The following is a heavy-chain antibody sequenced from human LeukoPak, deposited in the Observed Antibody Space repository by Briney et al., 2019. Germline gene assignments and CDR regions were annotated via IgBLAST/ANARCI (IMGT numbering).Heavy chain of an antibody. CDR1: DESFSGYY. Sequence: SEALSLTCAVYDESFSGYYCSWIRQPPRKGLEWIGEIDHSGSTNYNPSLQSRVTISVDTSKNQFSLKVSSVSAADTAVYYCARGNRPYGEHEAFDIWGHGTTVTVSP. CDR2: IDHSGST. J-gene: IGHJ3*02. CDR3: ARGNRPYGEHEAFDI. V-gene: IGHV4-34*01. D-gene: IGHD3-10*01.